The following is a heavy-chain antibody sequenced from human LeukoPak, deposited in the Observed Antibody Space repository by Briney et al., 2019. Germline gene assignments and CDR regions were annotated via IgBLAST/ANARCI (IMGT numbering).Heavy chain of an antibody. CDR3: ARDRKLGYCSSTSCLGPVYFDY. CDR1: GGTFSSYA. J-gene: IGHJ4*02. V-gene: IGHV1-69*05. D-gene: IGHD2-2*01. Sequence: SVKVSCKASGGTFSSYAISWVRQAPGQGLEWMGGIIPIFGTANYAQKFQGRVTITTDKSTSTAYMELSRLRSEDTAVYYCARDRKLGYCSSTSCLGPVYFDYWGQGTLVTVSS. CDR2: IIPIFGTA.